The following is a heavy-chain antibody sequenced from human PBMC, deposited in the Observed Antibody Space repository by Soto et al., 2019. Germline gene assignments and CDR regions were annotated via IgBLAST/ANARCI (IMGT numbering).Heavy chain of an antibody. D-gene: IGHD3-10*01. CDR1: GGTFSSYT. V-gene: IGHV1-69*02. Sequence: QVQLVQSGAEVKKPGSSVKVSCKASGGTFSSYTISWVRQAPGQGLEWMGRIIPILGIANYEQKFQGRVTITADKSTSTAYMELSSLRSEDTAVYYCARGEMVRGVTAQYYYYYYMDVWGKGTTVTVSS. CDR2: IIPILGIA. J-gene: IGHJ6*03. CDR3: ARGEMVRGVTAQYYYYYYMDV.